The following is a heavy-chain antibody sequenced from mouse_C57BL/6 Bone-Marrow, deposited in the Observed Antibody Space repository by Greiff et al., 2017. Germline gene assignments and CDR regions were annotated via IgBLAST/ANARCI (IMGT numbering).Heavy chain of an antibody. Sequence: EVKVVESGEGLVKPGGSLKLSCASSGFTFSSYAMSWVRQTPEKRLEWVAYISSGGDYIYYADTVMGRFTISRDNARNTLYLQMSSLKSEDTAMYYCARGYGSSLYAMDYWGQGTSVTVSS. CDR1: GFTFSSYA. V-gene: IGHV5S21*01. CDR2: ISSGGDYI. J-gene: IGHJ4*01. D-gene: IGHD1-1*01. CDR3: ARGYGSSLYAMDY.